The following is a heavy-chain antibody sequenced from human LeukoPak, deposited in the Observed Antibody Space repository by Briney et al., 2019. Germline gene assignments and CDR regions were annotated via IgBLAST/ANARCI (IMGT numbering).Heavy chain of an antibody. V-gene: IGHV5-51*01. Sequence: GESLKISCKGSGFSFTNYWIGWVRQMPGKGLEWMGIIYPGDSDTRYSPSFQGQVTISADKSISTAYLQWSSLKASDTAMYYCARLGYDSSGYYYFDYWGQGTLVTVSS. CDR3: ARLGYDSSGYYYFDY. D-gene: IGHD3-22*01. CDR2: IYPGDSDT. J-gene: IGHJ4*02. CDR1: GFSFTNYW.